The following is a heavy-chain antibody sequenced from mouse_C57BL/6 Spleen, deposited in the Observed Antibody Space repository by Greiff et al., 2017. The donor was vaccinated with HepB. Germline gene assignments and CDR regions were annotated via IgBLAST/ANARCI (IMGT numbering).Heavy chain of an antibody. CDR1: GYTFTSYW. CDR3: ARPAYGSSFDD. D-gene: IGHD1-1*01. CDR2: IDPSDSYT. J-gene: IGHJ2*01. V-gene: IGHV1-69*01. Sequence: QVQLQQPGAELVMPGASVKLSCKASGYTFTSYWMHWVKQRPGQGLEWIGEIDPSDSYTNYNQKFKGKSTLTVDKSSSTAYMQLSSLTSEDSAGYYCARPAYGSSFDDWGQGTTLTVSS.